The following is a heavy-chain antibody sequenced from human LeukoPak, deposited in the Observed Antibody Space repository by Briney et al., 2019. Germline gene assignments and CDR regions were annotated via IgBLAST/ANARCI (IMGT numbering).Heavy chain of an antibody. Sequence: GASVKVSCKAAGYTFTSYYMHWVRQAPGQGREWMGLINPTGGSTGYSQKFQGRVTMTRDISTSTDYMELSSLTSEDTAIYYCARDNSVGDNAWWFDPWGQGTLVTVSS. D-gene: IGHD1-26*01. CDR2: INPTGGST. J-gene: IGHJ5*02. CDR1: GYTFTSYY. V-gene: IGHV1-46*01. CDR3: ARDNSVGDNAWWFDP.